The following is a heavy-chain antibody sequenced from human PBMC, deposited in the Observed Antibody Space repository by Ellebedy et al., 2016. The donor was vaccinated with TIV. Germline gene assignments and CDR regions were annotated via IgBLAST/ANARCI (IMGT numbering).Heavy chain of an antibody. Sequence: MPSETLSLTCTVSGGSINSYYWSWIRQPPGKGLEWIGYIYYSGSTNYNHSLKSRVTISVYTSKNQFSLKLSSVTAADTAVYYCARLIASPDEYYYYYGLDVWGQGTTVTVSS. J-gene: IGHJ6*02. CDR1: GGSINSYY. CDR2: IYYSGST. CDR3: ARLIASPDEYYYYYGLDV. V-gene: IGHV4-59*08.